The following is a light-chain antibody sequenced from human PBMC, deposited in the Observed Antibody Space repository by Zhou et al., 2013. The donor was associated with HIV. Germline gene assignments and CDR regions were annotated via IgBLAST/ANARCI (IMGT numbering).Light chain of an antibody. V-gene: IGKV1-5*03. Sequence: DIQMTQSPSTLSASVGGRVTITCRASQSISDWLAWYQQKPGKAPKLLIYKASTLESGVPSRFSGSGSGTEFSLTISSLQPDDFATYYCQQYNTYSRTFGQGTNGG. CDR1: QSISDW. CDR2: KAS. J-gene: IGKJ1*01. CDR3: QQYNTYSRT.